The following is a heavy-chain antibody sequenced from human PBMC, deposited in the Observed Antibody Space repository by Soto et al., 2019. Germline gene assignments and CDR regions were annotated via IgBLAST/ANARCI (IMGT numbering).Heavy chain of an antibody. CDR2: ISGSGGST. D-gene: IGHD3-10*01. Sequence: PGGSLRLSCAASGLTFSSYAMSWVRQAPGKGLEWVSAISGSGGSTYYADSVKGRFTISRDNSKNTLYLQMNSLRAEDTAVYYCAKRDLITMVRASPYYYYYMDVWGKGTTVTVSS. CDR3: AKRDLITMVRASPYYYYYMDV. CDR1: GLTFSSYA. J-gene: IGHJ6*03. V-gene: IGHV3-23*01.